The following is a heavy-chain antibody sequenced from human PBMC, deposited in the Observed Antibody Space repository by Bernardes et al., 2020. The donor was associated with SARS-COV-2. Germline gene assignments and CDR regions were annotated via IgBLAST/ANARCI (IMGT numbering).Heavy chain of an antibody. D-gene: IGHD4-17*01. CDR1: GFTFSSYA. Sequence: GGSLRLSCAASGFTFSSYAMSWVRQAPGKGLEWVSAISAGGARTYYAESVKGRFTISGDDSKNTLYLQMNSLRAGDTALYSCAKDLNGVATSPFDYWGLGTQVTVSS. J-gene: IGHJ4*02. CDR3: AKDLNGVATSPFDY. CDR2: ISAGGART. V-gene: IGHV3-23*01.